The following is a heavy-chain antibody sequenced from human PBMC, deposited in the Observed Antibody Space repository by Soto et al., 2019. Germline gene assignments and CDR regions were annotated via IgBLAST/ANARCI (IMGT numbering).Heavy chain of an antibody. CDR1: GFTISTYW. J-gene: IGHJ4*02. V-gene: IGHV3-74*01. Sequence: GGSLRLSCAASGFTISTYWMHWVRQAPGKGLVWVSRIKSDGSSTNYADSVKGRFAVSRDNAKNTLFLQMSSLRAEDTAVYYCAREFGKGDYWAPGTLVNVSS. CDR3: AREFGKGDY. D-gene: IGHD3-10*01. CDR2: IKSDGSST.